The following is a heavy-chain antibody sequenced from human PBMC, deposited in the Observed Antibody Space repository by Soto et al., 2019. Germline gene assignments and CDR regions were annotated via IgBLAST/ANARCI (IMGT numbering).Heavy chain of an antibody. Sequence: ASVKVSCKASRYTFTSYAMHWVRQAPGQRLEWMGWINAGNGNTKYSQKFQGRVTITRDTSASTDYMELSSLRSEDTAVYYCARTIVGRWLEWSRIYGMDVWGQGTTVTVSS. CDR1: RYTFTSYA. J-gene: IGHJ6*02. D-gene: IGHD3-3*01. CDR2: INAGNGNT. V-gene: IGHV1-3*01. CDR3: ARTIVGRWLEWSRIYGMDV.